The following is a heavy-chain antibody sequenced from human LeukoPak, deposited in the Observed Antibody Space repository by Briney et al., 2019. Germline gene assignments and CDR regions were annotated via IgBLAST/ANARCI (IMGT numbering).Heavy chain of an antibody. V-gene: IGHV1-24*01. D-gene: IGHD6-19*01. J-gene: IGHJ4*02. CDR1: GYTLTELS. CDR2: FDPEDGET. CDR3: ATSARGFWLSSGQDDY. Sequence: ASVKVSCKVSGYTLTELSMHWVRQAPGKGLEWMGGFDPEDGETIYAQKFQGRVTMTEDTSTDTAYMELSSLRSEDTAVYYCATSARGFWLSSGQDDYWGQGTLVTVSS.